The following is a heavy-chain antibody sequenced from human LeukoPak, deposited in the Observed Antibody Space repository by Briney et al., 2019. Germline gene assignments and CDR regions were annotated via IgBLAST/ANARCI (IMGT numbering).Heavy chain of an antibody. CDR2: IHYSGST. Sequence: SETLSLTCAVYGGSFSGYYWSWIRQPPGKGLEWIAYIHYSGSTNYNPSLKSRVTISLDTSKTQFSLKLNSVTAADTAVYYCARAYSTSSATLGYWGQGTLVTVSS. V-gene: IGHV4-59*01. CDR3: ARAYSTSSATLGY. J-gene: IGHJ4*02. CDR1: GGSFSGYY. D-gene: IGHD6-6*01.